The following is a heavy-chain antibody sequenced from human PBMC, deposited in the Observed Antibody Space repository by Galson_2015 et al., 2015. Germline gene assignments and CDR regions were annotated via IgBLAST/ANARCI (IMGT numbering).Heavy chain of an antibody. D-gene: IGHD6-13*01. J-gene: IGHJ4*02. V-gene: IGHV1-18*01. CDR1: GYTFTSYG. CDR3: ARDRSSSWYYFDY. CDR2: ISDYNGKT. Sequence: SVKVSCKASGYTFTSYGISWVRQAPGQGLEWMGWISDYNGKTNYVQKLQGRVTMTTDTSTSTAYMELRSLRSDDTAVYYCARDRSSSWYYFDYWGQGTLVTVSS.